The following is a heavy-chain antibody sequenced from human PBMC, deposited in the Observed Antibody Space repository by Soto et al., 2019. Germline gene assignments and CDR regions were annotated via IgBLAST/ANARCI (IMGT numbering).Heavy chain of an antibody. D-gene: IGHD1-1*01. Sequence: EVQLLESGGGLAQPGGSLRLSCAASGFTFSRYAMSWVRQSPGKGLEWEWVSAISGSGVGTYQADSVKGRFTVSRDNTRNTLYLQMNSLKAEDTAVYYCAKGSTESRPYYFDHWGQGALVTVSS. CDR3: AKGSTESRPYYFDH. J-gene: IGHJ4*02. V-gene: IGHV3-23*01. CDR1: GFTFSRYA. CDR2: ISGSGVGT.